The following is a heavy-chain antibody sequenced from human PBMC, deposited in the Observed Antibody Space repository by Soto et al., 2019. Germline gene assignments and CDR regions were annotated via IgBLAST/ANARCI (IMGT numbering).Heavy chain of an antibody. CDR3: ARQGYDFWSGYHRVYYYYYMDV. Sequence: SETLSLTCTVSGGSISSYYWSWIRQPPGKGLEWIGYIYYSGSTSYNPSLKSRVTISVDTSKNQFSLKLSSVTAADTAVYYCARQGYDFWSGYHRVYYYYYMDVWGKGTTVTVSS. CDR1: GGSISSYY. CDR2: IYYSGST. J-gene: IGHJ6*03. D-gene: IGHD3-3*01. V-gene: IGHV4-59*08.